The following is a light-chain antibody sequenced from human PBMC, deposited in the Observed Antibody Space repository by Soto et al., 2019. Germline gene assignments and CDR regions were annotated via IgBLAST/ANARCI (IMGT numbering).Light chain of an antibody. CDR3: SSYTSSTTWV. V-gene: IGLV2-14*01. Sequence: QSALTQPASVSGSRGQSITISCTGTGSDVGFSKFVSWHQQHPGKAPKLIIYEVSDRPSGVSNRFSGSKSGNTASLTISGLQAEDEADSYCSSYTSSTTWVFGGGTKLTVL. CDR1: GSDVGFSKF. CDR2: EVS. J-gene: IGLJ3*02.